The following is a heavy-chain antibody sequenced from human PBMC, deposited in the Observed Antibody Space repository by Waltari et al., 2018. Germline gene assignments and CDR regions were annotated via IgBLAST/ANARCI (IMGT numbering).Heavy chain of an antibody. D-gene: IGHD3-10*01. CDR1: GGSISDGSFH. J-gene: IGHJ4*02. CDR3: ARTFAYGSGTYNH. CDR2: IYYSGNT. V-gene: IGHV4-39*01. Sequence: QLQLQESGPGLVKPSATLSLTCTVSGGSISDGSFHWGWFRQSPGKGLEWIGSIYYSGNTYYNPSLRSRVSISVDTSTNQFSLKLSSVTAADTAVYYCARTFAYGSGTYNHWGQGSLVTVSS.